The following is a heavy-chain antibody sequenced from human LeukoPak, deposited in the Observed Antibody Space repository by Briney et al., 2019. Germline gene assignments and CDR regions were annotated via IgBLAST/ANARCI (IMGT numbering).Heavy chain of an antibody. D-gene: IGHD1-26*01. V-gene: IGHV4-30-2*01. J-gene: IGHJ6*03. CDR1: GGSISSGGYY. CDR2: IYHSGST. CDR3: ARGEIYYYYMDV. Sequence: TSETLSLTCTVSGGSISSGGYYWSWIRQPPGKGLEWIGYIYHSGSTYYNPSLKSRVTISVDRSKNQFSLKLSSVTAADTAVYYCARGEIYYYYMDVWGKGTTVTVSS.